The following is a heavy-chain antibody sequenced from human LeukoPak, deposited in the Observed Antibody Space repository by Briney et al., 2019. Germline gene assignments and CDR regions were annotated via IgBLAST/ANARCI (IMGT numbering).Heavy chain of an antibody. D-gene: IGHD6-13*01. CDR2: IIPILGIA. CDR1: GGTFSSYA. V-gene: IGHV1-69*04. CDR3: ARDAAAGKGSDY. Sequence: ASVKVSCKASGGTFSSYAISWVRQAPGQGLEWMGRIIPILGIANYAQKFQGRVTITADKSTSTAYMELSSLRSEDTAVYYCARDAAAGKGSDYWGQGTLVTVPS. J-gene: IGHJ4*02.